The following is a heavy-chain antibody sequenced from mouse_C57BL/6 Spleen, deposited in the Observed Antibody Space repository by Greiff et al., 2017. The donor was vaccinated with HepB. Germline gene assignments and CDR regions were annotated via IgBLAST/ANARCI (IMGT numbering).Heavy chain of an antibody. Sequence: VQLKESGPGLVKPSQSLSLTCSVTGYSITSGYYWNWIRQFPGNKLEWMGYISYDGSNNYNPSLKNRISITRDTSKNQFFLKLNSVTTEDTATYYCARGTYYGSFFDYWGQGTTLTVSS. J-gene: IGHJ2*01. CDR2: ISYDGSN. CDR3: ARGTYYGSFFDY. CDR1: GYSITSGYY. D-gene: IGHD1-1*01. V-gene: IGHV3-6*01.